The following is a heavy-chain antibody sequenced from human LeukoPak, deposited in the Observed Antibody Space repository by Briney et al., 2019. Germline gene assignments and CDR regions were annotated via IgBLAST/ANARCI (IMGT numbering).Heavy chain of an antibody. Sequence: SETLSLTCAVYGGSFSGYYWSWIRQPPGKGLEWIGEINHSGSTNYNPSLKSRVTISVDTSKNQFSLKLSSVTAADTAVYYCARGLLGYFDYWGQGALVTVSS. CDR3: ARGLLGYFDY. D-gene: IGHD3-16*01. V-gene: IGHV4-34*01. CDR2: INHSGST. CDR1: GGSFSGYY. J-gene: IGHJ4*02.